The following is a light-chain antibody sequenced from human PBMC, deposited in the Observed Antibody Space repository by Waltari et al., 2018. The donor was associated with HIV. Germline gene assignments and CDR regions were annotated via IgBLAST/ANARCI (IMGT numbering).Light chain of an antibody. Sequence: DIVLTQSPGTLSLSPGERATLSCRASQIIGNAYLAWYQQKPGQTPRLLISGASSRANGVPDRFSGSGSETDFTLTISRVEPEDFAVYYCQHCGDASNTFDQGTKLEV. V-gene: IGKV3-20*01. CDR1: QIIGNAY. J-gene: IGKJ2*01. CDR2: GAS. CDR3: QHCGDASNT.